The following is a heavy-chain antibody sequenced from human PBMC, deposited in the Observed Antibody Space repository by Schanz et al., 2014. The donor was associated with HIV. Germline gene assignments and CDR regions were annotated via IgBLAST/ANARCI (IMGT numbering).Heavy chain of an antibody. CDR3: AKDRNYYDSKYRGKGNYYYYYGMDV. CDR2: ISHDGRNK. Sequence: QVQLVESGGGVVQPGRSLRLSCAASGFTFDSYGMHWVRQAPGKGLEWVAVISHDGRNKYYADSVKGRFTISRDNSKNTLYLQMKSLRAEDTAVYYCAKDRNYYDSKYRGKGNYYYYYGMDVWGQGTTVTVSS. V-gene: IGHV3-30*18. CDR1: GFTFDSYG. D-gene: IGHD3-22*01. J-gene: IGHJ6*02.